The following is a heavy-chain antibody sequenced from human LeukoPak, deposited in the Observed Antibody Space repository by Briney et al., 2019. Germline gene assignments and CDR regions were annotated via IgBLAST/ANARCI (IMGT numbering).Heavy chain of an antibody. CDR1: GFTFSSYW. J-gene: IGHJ5*02. D-gene: IGHD5-12*01. V-gene: IGHV3-7*02. CDR3: ARAVATIPNWFDL. CDR2: IKRDGSET. Sequence: PGGSLRLSCAASGFTFSSYWMSWVRQAPGKGLEWVANIKRDGSETYYVDSVKGRFTISRDNAKNSLYLQMNSLRAEDTAVYYCARAVATIPNWFDLWGQGTLVTVSS.